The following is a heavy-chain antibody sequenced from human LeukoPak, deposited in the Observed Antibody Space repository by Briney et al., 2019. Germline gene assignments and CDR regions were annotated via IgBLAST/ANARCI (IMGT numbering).Heavy chain of an antibody. D-gene: IGHD6-13*01. CDR2: IYTSGST. V-gene: IGHV4-61*02. Sequence: KSSETLSLTCTVAGGSISSGSYYWSWIRQPAGKGLEWIGRIYTSGSTNYNPSLKSRVTISVDTSKNQWSLKLSSVTAADTAVYYCARVKGYSSFHDAFDIWGQGTMVTVSS. CDR3: ARVKGYSSFHDAFDI. J-gene: IGHJ3*02. CDR1: GGSISSGSYY.